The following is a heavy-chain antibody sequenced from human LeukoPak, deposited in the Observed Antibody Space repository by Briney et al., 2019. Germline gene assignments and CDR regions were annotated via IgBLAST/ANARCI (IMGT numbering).Heavy chain of an antibody. J-gene: IGHJ4*02. CDR2: ISGSGGST. V-gene: IGHV3-23*01. CDR3: AKSKQWLGSLSDY. Sequence: GGSLRLSSAASRLTFISYAMRCVRPAPGQGLEWVSAISGSGGSTYYADSVKGRFTIDRDNSKNTLYLQMNSLRAEDTAVYYCAKSKQWLGSLSDYWGQGTLVTVSS. D-gene: IGHD6-19*01. CDR1: RLTFISYA.